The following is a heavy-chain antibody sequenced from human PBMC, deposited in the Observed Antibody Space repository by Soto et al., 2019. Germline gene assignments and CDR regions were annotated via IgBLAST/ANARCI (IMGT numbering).Heavy chain of an antibody. CDR3: ARVLGQQLVLYYYYGMDV. Sequence: GGSMRLSCAASGFTFSSYGMHWVCQAPGKGLEWVAVIWYDGSNKYYADSVKGRFTISRDNSKNTLYLQMNSLRAEDTAVYYCARVLGQQLVLYYYYGMDVWGQGTTVTVSS. D-gene: IGHD6-13*01. J-gene: IGHJ6*02. CDR2: IWYDGSNK. CDR1: GFTFSSYG. V-gene: IGHV3-33*01.